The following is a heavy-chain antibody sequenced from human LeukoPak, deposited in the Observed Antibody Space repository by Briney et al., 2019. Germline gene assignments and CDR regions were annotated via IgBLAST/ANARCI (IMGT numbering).Heavy chain of an antibody. Sequence: PGGSLRLSCAASGFTFDDYAMRWVRQAPGKGLEWVSGISWNSGSISYADSLKGRFTISRDNAKNSLYLQLNSLRAEDTALYYCAKDRHLSWIAFDIWGQGTMVTVSS. CDR3: AKDRHLSWIAFDI. V-gene: IGHV3-9*01. CDR2: ISWNSGSI. J-gene: IGHJ3*02. CDR1: GFTFDDYA. D-gene: IGHD6-13*01.